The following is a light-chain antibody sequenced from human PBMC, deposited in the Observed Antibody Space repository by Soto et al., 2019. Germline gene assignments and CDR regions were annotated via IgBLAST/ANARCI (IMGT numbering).Light chain of an antibody. J-gene: IGLJ1*01. CDR2: EGS. Sequence: QSALTQPASVSGSPGQSITISCTGTSSDVGSYNLVSWYQQHPGKAPKLMIYEGSKRPSGVSNRFSGSKSGNTASLTISGLQAEDEADYYCWAYAGRRRHWVVGSGTKGAVL. CDR1: SSDVGSYNL. CDR3: WAYAGRRRHWV. V-gene: IGLV2-23*01.